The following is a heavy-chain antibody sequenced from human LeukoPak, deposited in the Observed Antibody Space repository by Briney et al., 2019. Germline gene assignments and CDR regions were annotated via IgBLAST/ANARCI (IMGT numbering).Heavy chain of an antibody. V-gene: IGHV1-69*05. D-gene: IGHD3-3*01. J-gene: IGHJ6*03. CDR2: IIPIFGTA. Sequence: ASVKVSCKASGGTFSSDAISWVRQAPGQGLEWMGRIIPIFGTANYAQKFQGRVTITTDESTSTAYMELSSLRSEDTAVYYCARDKGFQYYYMDVWGKGTTVTVSS. CDR3: ARDKGFQYYYMDV. CDR1: GGTFSSDA.